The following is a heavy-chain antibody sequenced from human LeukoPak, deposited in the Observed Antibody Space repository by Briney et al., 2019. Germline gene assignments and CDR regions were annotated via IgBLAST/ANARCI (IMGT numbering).Heavy chain of an antibody. D-gene: IGHD6-19*01. V-gene: IGHV3-23*01. J-gene: IGHJ4*02. Sequence: GGSLRLSCAASGFIFSSAWMNWVRQAPGKGLEWVSAISGSGGSTYYADSVKGRFTISRDNSKNTLYLQMNGLRAEDTAVYYCATRYSSGWYVHYWGQGTLVTVSS. CDR2: ISGSGGST. CDR1: GFIFSSAW. CDR3: ATRYSSGWYVHY.